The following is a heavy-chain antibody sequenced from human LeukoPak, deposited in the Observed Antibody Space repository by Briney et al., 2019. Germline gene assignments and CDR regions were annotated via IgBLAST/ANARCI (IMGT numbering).Heavy chain of an antibody. D-gene: IGHD6-13*01. CDR3: VRSGIAAAGYYYYYGMDV. Sequence: PGGSLRLSCAASGFTFSSSAMSWVRQAPGKGLEYVSAISSNGGSTYYADSVKGRFTISRDNSKNTLYLQMSSLRAEDTAVYYCVRSGIAAAGYYYYYGMDVWGQGTTVTVSS. CDR2: ISSNGGST. J-gene: IGHJ6*02. CDR1: GFTFSSSA. V-gene: IGHV3-64D*06.